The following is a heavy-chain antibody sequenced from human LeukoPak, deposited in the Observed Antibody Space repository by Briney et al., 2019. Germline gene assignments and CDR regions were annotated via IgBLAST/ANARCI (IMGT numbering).Heavy chain of an antibody. CDR1: GYTLTELS. J-gene: IGHJ4*02. Sequence: ASVKVSCKVSGYTLTELSMHWARQAPGKGLEWMGGFDPEDGETINAQKFQGRVTMTEDTSTDTAYMELSSLRSEDTAVYYCATDYGGNPDYYFDSWGQGTLVTVSS. D-gene: IGHD4-23*01. CDR3: ATDYGGNPDYYFDS. CDR2: FDPEDGET. V-gene: IGHV1-24*01.